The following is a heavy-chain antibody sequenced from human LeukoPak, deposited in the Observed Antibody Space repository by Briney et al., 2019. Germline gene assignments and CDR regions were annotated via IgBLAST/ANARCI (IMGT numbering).Heavy chain of an antibody. CDR1: GGSISSGDYY. J-gene: IGHJ4*02. CDR2: IYYSGST. Sequence: SQTLSLTCTVSGGSISSGDYYGSWIRQPPGKGLEWIGYIYYSGSTYYNPSLKSRVTISVDTSKNQFSLKLSSVTAADTAVYYCARARLNWNYPPDYFDYWGQGTLVTVSS. D-gene: IGHD1-7*01. CDR3: ARARLNWNYPPDYFDY. V-gene: IGHV4-30-4*01.